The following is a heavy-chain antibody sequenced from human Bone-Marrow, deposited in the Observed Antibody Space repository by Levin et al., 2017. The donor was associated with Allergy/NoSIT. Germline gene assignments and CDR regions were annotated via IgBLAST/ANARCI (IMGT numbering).Heavy chain of an antibody. CDR1: GFTFSSYA. D-gene: IGHD2/OR15-2a*01. V-gene: IGHV3-30-3*01. CDR3: ARDLGPFYDY. Sequence: GGSLRLSCAASGFTFSSYAMHWVRQAPGKGLEWVAVISYDGSNKYYADSVKGRFTISRDNSKNTLYLQMNSLRAEDTAVYYCARDLGPFYDYWGQGTLVTVCS. CDR2: ISYDGSNK. J-gene: IGHJ4*02.